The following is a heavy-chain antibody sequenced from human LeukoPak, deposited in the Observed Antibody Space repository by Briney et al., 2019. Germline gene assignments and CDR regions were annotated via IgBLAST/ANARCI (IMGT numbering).Heavy chain of an antibody. CDR2: IIPIFGTA. Sequence: SVNVSCKASGGTFSSYAISWVRQAPGQGLEWMGGIIPIFGTANYAQKFQGRVTITADKSTSTAYMELSSLRSEDTAVYYCARDCSGGSCYGAWGQGTLVTVSS. CDR1: GGTFSSYA. D-gene: IGHD2-15*01. CDR3: ARDCSGGSCYGA. V-gene: IGHV1-69*06. J-gene: IGHJ4*02.